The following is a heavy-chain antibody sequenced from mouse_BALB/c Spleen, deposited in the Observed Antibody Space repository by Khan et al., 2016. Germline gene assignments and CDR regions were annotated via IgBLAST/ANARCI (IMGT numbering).Heavy chain of an antibody. CDR3: ARSGDYPYYAMDY. Sequence: QFQLVQSGPELKKPGETVKISCKAAEYTFTNYGMNWVKQAPGKGLKWMGWINTNTGEPTYAEEFKGRFAFSLEASASTAYLQINNLKNEDSATYLCARSGDYPYYAMDYWGQGTSVTVSS. D-gene: IGHD2-13*01. J-gene: IGHJ4*01. CDR1: EYTFTNYG. CDR2: INTNTGEP. V-gene: IGHV9-3*02.